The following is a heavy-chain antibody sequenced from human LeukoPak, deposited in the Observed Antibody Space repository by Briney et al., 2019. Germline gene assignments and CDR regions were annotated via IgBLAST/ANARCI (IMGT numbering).Heavy chain of an antibody. D-gene: IGHD2-15*01. CDR2: ISEAGGST. CDR3: AKTSGGNY. V-gene: IGHV3-23*01. Sequence: PGGSLRLSCAASGFTFSSYAMHWVRQAPGKGLEWVSTISEAGGSTYYADSVKGRFTISRDNSKNTLYLQMSSLRAEDTAVYYCAKTSGGNYWGQGTLVTVSS. J-gene: IGHJ4*02. CDR1: GFTFSSYA.